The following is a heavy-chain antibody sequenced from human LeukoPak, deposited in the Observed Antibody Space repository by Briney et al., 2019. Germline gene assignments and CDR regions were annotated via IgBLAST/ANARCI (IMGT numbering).Heavy chain of an antibody. CDR3: ARHRRAADFLFFDY. J-gene: IGHJ4*02. D-gene: IGHD6-13*01. V-gene: IGHV4-59*08. Sequence: SSETLSLTCTVSGGSISNNYWSWFRQPPGKGLEWIGYIYYSGSTNYNPSLKSRVTISVDTSKSQFSLKLSSVTAADTAVYYCARHRRAADFLFFDYWGQGTLVTVSS. CDR1: GGSISNNY. CDR2: IYYSGST.